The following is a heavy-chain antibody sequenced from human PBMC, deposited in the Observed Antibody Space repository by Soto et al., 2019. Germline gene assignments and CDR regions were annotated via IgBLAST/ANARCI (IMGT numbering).Heavy chain of an antibody. Sequence: SVKVSCKASGGTFSSYTISWVRQAPGQGLEWMGRIIPILGIANYAQKFQGRVTITADKSTSTAYMELSSLRSEDTAVYYCARVLRNLGNIVVVTGGDAFDIWGQGTMVTVSS. CDR1: GGTFSSYT. J-gene: IGHJ3*02. V-gene: IGHV1-69*02. D-gene: IGHD2-21*02. CDR3: ARVLRNLGNIVVVTGGDAFDI. CDR2: IIPILGIA.